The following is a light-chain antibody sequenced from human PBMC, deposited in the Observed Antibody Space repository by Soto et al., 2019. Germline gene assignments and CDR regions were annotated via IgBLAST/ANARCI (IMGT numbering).Light chain of an antibody. CDR1: SSDVGGFDY. CDR2: EVT. Sequence: QSVLTQPASVSGSLGQSITISCTGTSSDVGGFDYVSWYQHQPGKAPKLIIYEVTSRPSGVSSHFSGSKSGNTASLTISGLLAEDEADYHCCSYTSSNTYVFGTGTKVTVL. V-gene: IGLV2-14*01. J-gene: IGLJ1*01. CDR3: CSYTSSNTYV.